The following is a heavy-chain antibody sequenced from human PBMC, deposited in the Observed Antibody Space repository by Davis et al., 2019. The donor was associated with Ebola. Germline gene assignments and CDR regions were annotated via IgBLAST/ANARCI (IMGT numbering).Heavy chain of an antibody. J-gene: IGHJ4*02. CDR1: GFTVSSNY. CDR3: AREGFDF. V-gene: IGHV4-59*02. CDR2: IYDSGAT. Sequence: ESLKISCAASGFTVSSNYMSWVRQAPGKGLEWIGHIYDSGATKYNPSLSSRVTISVDTSKNLFSLRLTSVTAADMAVYYCAREGFDFWGQGTLITVSS.